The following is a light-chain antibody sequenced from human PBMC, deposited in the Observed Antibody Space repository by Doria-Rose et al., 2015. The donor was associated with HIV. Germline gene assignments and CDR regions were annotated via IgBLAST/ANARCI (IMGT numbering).Light chain of an antibody. CDR1: QSFSSTY. CDR3: HQYGTSWT. Sequence: TQSPGTLSLSPGERATLSCRASQSFSSTYLAWYQQKPGQAPSLLIYDGSTRATGIPDRFSARGSGTDFTLTINRLEHEDLALYYCHQYGTSWTFGQGTRVEI. CDR2: DGS. V-gene: IGKV3-20*01. J-gene: IGKJ1*01.